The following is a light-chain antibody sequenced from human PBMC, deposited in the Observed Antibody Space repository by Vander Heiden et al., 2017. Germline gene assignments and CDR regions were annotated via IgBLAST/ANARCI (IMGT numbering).Light chain of an antibody. CDR3: QQYGSSPGT. J-gene: IGKJ5*01. CDR1: QSVSSSY. CDR2: DAS. V-gene: IGKV3D-20*01. Sequence: EIVFTQSPATLSLSPGERATLSCGASQSVSSSYLAWYQQKPGLAPRLLIDDASSRATGIPDRFSGSGSGTDFTLTISRLEPEDFAVYYCQQYGSSPGTFGQGTRLEIK.